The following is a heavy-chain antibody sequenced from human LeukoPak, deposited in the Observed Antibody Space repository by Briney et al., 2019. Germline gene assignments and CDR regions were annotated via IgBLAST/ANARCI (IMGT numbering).Heavy chain of an antibody. Sequence: ASESLSLTCTASGGSISSYYWSWIRQSPGKGLEWIGYIYYSGSTNYNPSLKSRVTISVDTSKNQFSLKLSSVTAADTAVYYCASSYGDYSSGFDYWGQGTLVTVSS. CDR1: GGSISSYY. J-gene: IGHJ4*02. D-gene: IGHD4-17*01. CDR3: ASSYGDYSSGFDY. CDR2: IYYSGST. V-gene: IGHV4-59*01.